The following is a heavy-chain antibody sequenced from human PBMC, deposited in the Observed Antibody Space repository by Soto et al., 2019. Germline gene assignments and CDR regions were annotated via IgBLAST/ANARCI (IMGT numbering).Heavy chain of an antibody. Sequence: SETLSLTCTVSGDSISNSDYHWNWIRQPPGKGLEWIASIDYSGTTYYNPSLKSRVIISTDTSKNLFSLKLRSVTAADTVLYFCPRDGPDYYGRDVWGQGTTVTV. CDR1: GDSISNSDYH. V-gene: IGHV4-30-4*01. J-gene: IGHJ6*02. CDR2: IDYSGTT. CDR3: PRDGPDYYGRDV.